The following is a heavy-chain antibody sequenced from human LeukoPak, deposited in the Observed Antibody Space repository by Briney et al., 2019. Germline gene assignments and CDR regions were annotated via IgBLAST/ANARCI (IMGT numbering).Heavy chain of an antibody. CDR3: VTSSSGSTLFFEY. CDR2: IDTSGFTT. Sequence: GGSLRLSCAASGFTFSSYEMNWVRQAPGKGLEWVSTIDTSGFTTYYADSVKGRFIVSRDNSKNTLYLRLNSLRAEDTALYYCVTSSSGSTLFFEYWGQGTLVTASS. V-gene: IGHV3-23*01. D-gene: IGHD6-19*01. J-gene: IGHJ4*02. CDR1: GFTFSSYE.